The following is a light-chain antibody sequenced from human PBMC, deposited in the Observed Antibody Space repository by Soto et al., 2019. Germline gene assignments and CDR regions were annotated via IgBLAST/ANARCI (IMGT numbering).Light chain of an antibody. V-gene: IGLV1-40*01. CDR3: QSSDSILSRHV. CDR1: NSNIGAGYD. J-gene: IGLJ1*01. Sequence: QSVVTQPPSVSGAPGLRVTISCTGSNSNIGAGYDVHWYQQLPGTAPKLLIYNDIKRPSGVPDRFSGSKSGTSASLAITGLQAEDEADYYCQSSDSILSRHVFGPGTKVTVL. CDR2: NDI.